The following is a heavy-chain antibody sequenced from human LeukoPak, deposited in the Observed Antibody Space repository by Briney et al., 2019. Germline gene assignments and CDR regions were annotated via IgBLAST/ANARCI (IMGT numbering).Heavy chain of an antibody. J-gene: IGHJ5*02. V-gene: IGHV4-30-4*01. CDR2: IYYSGST. CDR1: GASISSGDYY. D-gene: IGHD2-15*01. Sequence: PSQTLSLTCTVSGASISSGDYYWSWIRQPPGKGLEWIGHIYYSGSTHYNPSLKSRVTISVDTSKNLFSLKLSSVTAADTAVYYCARAGGNPKNWFDPWGQGTLVTVSS. CDR3: ARAGGNPKNWFDP.